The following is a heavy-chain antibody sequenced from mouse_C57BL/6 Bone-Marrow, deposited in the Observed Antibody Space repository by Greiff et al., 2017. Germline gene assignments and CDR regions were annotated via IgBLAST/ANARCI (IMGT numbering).Heavy chain of an antibody. V-gene: IGHV1-84*01. CDR3: ERRPYYYGSFYWYFDV. CDR1: GYTFTDYY. CDR2: IYPGSGNT. J-gene: IGHJ1*03. Sequence: VQLQQSGPELVKPGASVKISCKASGYTFTDYYINWVKQRPGQGLEWIGWIYPGSGNTKYNEKFKGKATLTVDTSSSTAYMQLSSLTSEDSAVYFCERRPYYYGSFYWYFDVWGTGTTVTVSS. D-gene: IGHD1-1*01.